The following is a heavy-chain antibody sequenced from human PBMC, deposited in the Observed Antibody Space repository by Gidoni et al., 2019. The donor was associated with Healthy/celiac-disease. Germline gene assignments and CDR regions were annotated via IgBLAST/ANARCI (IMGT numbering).Heavy chain of an antibody. CDR2: ISSRSSTI. Sequence: EVQLVESGGGLVQPGGSLRLSCAASGFTFSSYSMNWVRQAPGKGLEWVSYISSRSSTIYYADSVKGRFTISRDKAKNSLYLQMNSLRAEDTAVYYCAREGPGGAPDYWGQGTLVTVSS. J-gene: IGHJ4*02. CDR1: GFTFSSYS. CDR3: AREGPGGAPDY. V-gene: IGHV3-48*01.